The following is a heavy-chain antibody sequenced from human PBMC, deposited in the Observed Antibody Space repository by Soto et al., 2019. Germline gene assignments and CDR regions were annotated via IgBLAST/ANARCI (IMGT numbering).Heavy chain of an antibody. V-gene: IGHV4-59*01. CDR2: IYYSGST. CDR1: GGSISSYY. J-gene: IGHJ4*02. Sequence: SETLSLTCTASGGSISSYYWSWIRQPPGKGLEWIGYIYYSGSTNYNPSLKRRVTISVDTSKNQFSLKLSSVTAADTAVYYCARSRLPTVVTLFDYWGQGTLVTVSS. D-gene: IGHD4-17*01. CDR3: ARSRLPTVVTLFDY.